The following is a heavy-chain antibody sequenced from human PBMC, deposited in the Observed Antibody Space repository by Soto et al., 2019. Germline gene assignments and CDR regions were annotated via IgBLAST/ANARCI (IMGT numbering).Heavy chain of an antibody. Sequence: QVQLVQSGAEVRKPGSSVKVSCKAPGGTFSTYIISWVRQAPGQGLEWMGRIIPIPDITHYAQKFQGRVTGTADRSTSTAYMELTSLKSEDTAVYYCARDRITTRGDAFDLWGQGTMVTVSS. CDR1: GGTFSTYI. CDR2: IIPIPDIT. J-gene: IGHJ3*01. CDR3: ARDRITTRGDAFDL. D-gene: IGHD3-3*01. V-gene: IGHV1-69*08.